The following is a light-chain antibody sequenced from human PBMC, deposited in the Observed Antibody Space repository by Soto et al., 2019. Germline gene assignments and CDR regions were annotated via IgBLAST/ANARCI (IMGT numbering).Light chain of an antibody. CDR2: EVS. CDR1: SSDVGGYKY. Sequence: QSVLTQPASVSGSPGQSITISCTGTSSDVGGYKYVSWYQQHPGKAPKLMIYEVSNRPSGVSNRFSGSKSGNMASLTISGLQAEDEADYYCSSYTSRSPCVFGTGTKVTVL. J-gene: IGLJ1*01. V-gene: IGLV2-14*01. CDR3: SSYTSRSPCV.